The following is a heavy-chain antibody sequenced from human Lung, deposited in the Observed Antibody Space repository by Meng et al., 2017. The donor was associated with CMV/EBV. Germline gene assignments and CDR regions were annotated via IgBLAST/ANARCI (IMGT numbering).Heavy chain of an antibody. D-gene: IGHD3-22*01. CDR1: GGSISGYY. CDR3: ARGLYDTSGIFDY. CDR2: IYYSGST. V-gene: IGHV4-31*03. J-gene: IGHJ4*02. Sequence: LRLSCTVSGGSISGYYWNWIRQHPGKGLEWIGYIYYSGSTYYNSYLKSRVTISVDTSTNQVSLKLSSVTAADTAVYYCARGLYDTSGIFDYWGQGTLVTVSS.